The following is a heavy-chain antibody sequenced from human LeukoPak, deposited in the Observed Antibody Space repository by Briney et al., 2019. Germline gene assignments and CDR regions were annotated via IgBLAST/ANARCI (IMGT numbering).Heavy chain of an antibody. D-gene: IGHD1-26*01. Sequence: QPGGSLRLSCTASGFNFPDYAMSWFRQVAGQGLQWIAFVRRRSEGGTTEYAASMRDRFTISRDDSKSIAYLQMNSLKTEDTAMYYCSRWETRLDYWGQGNLVTVSS. CDR3: SRWETRLDY. CDR1: GFNFPDYA. J-gene: IGHJ4*02. CDR2: VRRRSEGGTT. V-gene: IGHV3-49*03.